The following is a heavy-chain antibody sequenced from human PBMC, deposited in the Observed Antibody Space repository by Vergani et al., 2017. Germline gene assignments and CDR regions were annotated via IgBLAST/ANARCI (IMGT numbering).Heavy chain of an antibody. V-gene: IGHV3-11*05. J-gene: IGHJ4*02. Sequence: QVQPVESGGGLVEPGGSLRLSCAASGFTFSDYYMNWIRRAPGKGMEWVSYISSSSSYTNYADSEKCRFTSSRENAKNSLYLQMNSLRAEDTAVYYCARESGYDLPCDYWGQGTLVTVSS. D-gene: IGHD5-12*01. CDR2: ISSSSSYT. CDR1: GFTFSDYY. CDR3: ARESGYDLPCDY.